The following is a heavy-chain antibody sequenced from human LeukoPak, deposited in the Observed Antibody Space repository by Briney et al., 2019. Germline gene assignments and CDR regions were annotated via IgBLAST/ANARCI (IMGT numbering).Heavy chain of an antibody. J-gene: IGHJ3*02. CDR2: INHSGST. Sequence: PSETLSLTCAVYGGSFSGYYWSWIRQPPGKGLEWIGEINHSGSTNYNPSLKSRVTISVDTSKNQFSLKLSSVTAADTAVYYCARETSKYYYDSSDYSAFDIWGQGTMVTVSS. D-gene: IGHD3-22*01. V-gene: IGHV4-34*01. CDR1: GGSFSGYY. CDR3: ARETSKYYYDSSDYSAFDI.